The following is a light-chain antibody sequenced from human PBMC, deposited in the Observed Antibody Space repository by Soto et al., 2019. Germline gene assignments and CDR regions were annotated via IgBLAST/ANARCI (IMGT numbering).Light chain of an antibody. CDR3: SSYGGSNTVV. Sequence: QSVLTQPPSASGSPXXXXTISCTGSSSDVGGYNYVSWYQQHPGKAPKLMIYEVSKRPSGVPDRLSGSKSGNTASLTVSGLQAEDEADYYCSSYGGSNTVVFGGGTKVTVL. J-gene: IGLJ2*01. V-gene: IGLV2-8*01. CDR2: EVS. CDR1: SSDVGGYNY.